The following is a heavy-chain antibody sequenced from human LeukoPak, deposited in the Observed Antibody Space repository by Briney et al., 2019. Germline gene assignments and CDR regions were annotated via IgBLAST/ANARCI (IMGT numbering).Heavy chain of an antibody. V-gene: IGHV3-33*01. CDR2: IWYDGNKN. CDR1: GFTFSKYG. D-gene: IGHD2-21*01. J-gene: IGHJ4*02. Sequence: PGGSLRLSCVASGFTFSKYGMHWVRQAPGKGLQWLAIIWYDGNKNYYADSVKGRVTISRDNSKNTLFLEMKDLRADDTAVYYCAREWGLIAVAGGPGYWGQGTLVTVSS. CDR3: AREWGLIAVAGGPGY.